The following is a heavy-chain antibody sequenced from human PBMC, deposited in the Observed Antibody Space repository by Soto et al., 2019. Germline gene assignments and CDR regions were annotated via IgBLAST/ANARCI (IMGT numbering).Heavy chain of an antibody. CDR1: GFTFSNSA. V-gene: IGHV3-73*01. D-gene: IGHD5-18*01. Sequence: EVQLVESGGGLVQPGGSLKLSCAASGFTFSNSAMHWVRQASGKGLEWVGRIRSKANNYATEYAASVKGRFTISRDDSKNPAFLKMNSLKTEDTAVYYCTRLNVDTAIHYNSWGQGTLVTVSS. CDR3: TRLNVDTAIHYNS. CDR2: IRSKANNYAT. J-gene: IGHJ4*02.